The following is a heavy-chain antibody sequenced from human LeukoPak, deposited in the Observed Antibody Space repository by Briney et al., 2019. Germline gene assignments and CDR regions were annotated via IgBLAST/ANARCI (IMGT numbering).Heavy chain of an antibody. V-gene: IGHV4-59*01. Sequence: PSETLSLTCTVSGGSISSYYWSWIRQPPGKGLEWIGYIYYSGSTNHNPSLKSRVTISVDTSKNQFSLKLSSVTAADTAVYYCARVSVATIRGAYYYYMDVWGKGTTVTVSS. D-gene: IGHD5-24*01. CDR1: GGSISSYY. J-gene: IGHJ6*03. CDR3: ARVSVATIRGAYYYYMDV. CDR2: IYYSGST.